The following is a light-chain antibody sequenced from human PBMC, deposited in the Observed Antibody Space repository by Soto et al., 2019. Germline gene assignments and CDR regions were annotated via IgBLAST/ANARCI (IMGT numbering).Light chain of an antibody. CDR2: DAS. V-gene: IGKV3-11*01. J-gene: IGKJ1*01. CDR3: QQRSNWPWT. CDR1: QSVSSY. Sequence: EIVLTQSPATLSLSPGERATLSCRASQSVSSYLAWYQQKPGQAPRLLIYDASNRATGIPARFSGSGSGTDITLTMNSLEPEDFGVYYCQQRSNWPWTFGQGTKVEIK.